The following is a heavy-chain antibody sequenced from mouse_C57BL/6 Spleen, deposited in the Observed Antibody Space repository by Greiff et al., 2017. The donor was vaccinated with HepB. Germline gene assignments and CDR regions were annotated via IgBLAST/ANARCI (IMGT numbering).Heavy chain of an antibody. CDR3: ANDLLPFAY. V-gene: IGHV1-82*01. Sequence: VQLKESGPELVKPGASVKISCKASGYAFSSSWMNWVKQRPGKGLEWIGRIYPGDGDTNYNGKFKGKATLTADKSSSTAYMQLSSLTSEDSAVYFCANDLLPFAYWGQGTLVTVSA. J-gene: IGHJ3*01. CDR2: IYPGDGDT. D-gene: IGHD2-10*01. CDR1: GYAFSSSW.